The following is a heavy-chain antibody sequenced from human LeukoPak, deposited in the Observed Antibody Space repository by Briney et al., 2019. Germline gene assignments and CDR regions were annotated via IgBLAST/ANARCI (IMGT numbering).Heavy chain of an antibody. CDR1: GFTFSDYY. J-gene: IGHJ4*02. Sequence: GGSLRLSCAASGFTFSDYYMTWIRQAPGKGLEWVSYISSSGSTIYYADSVKGRFTISRDNAKNSLYLQMNSLRAEDTAVYYCARVMSRSAHLPDYWGQGTLVTVSS. CDR3: ARVMSRSAHLPDY. V-gene: IGHV3-11*01. CDR2: ISSSGSTI.